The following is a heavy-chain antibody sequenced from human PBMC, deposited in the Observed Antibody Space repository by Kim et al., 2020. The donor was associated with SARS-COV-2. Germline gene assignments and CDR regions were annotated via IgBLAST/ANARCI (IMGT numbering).Heavy chain of an antibody. CDR2: LSTDGSST. CDR1: GFTLSSHW. Sequence: GGSLRLSCVVSGFTLSSHWMHWVRQVPGKGLAWVSRLSTDGSSTAYADSVKGRFSISRDNAKNTLYLQMNSLRAEDTAVYYCARGWAFDIWGQGTMVTGSS. J-gene: IGHJ3*02. D-gene: IGHD2-15*01. V-gene: IGHV3-74*01. CDR3: ARGWAFDI.